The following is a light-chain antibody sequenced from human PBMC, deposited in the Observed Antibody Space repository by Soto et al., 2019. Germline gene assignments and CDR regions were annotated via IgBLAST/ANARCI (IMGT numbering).Light chain of an antibody. J-gene: IGKJ2*01. CDR2: GAS. Sequence: EIVLTQSPGTLSLSPGERSTLSCRASQSVSSSYLAWYQQKPGQAPRLLIYGASSRATGIPDRFSGSGAGTDFTLTISILEPEDFVVYYCQQYGSSAYTFGQGTKLEIK. CDR3: QQYGSSAYT. V-gene: IGKV3-20*01. CDR1: QSVSSSY.